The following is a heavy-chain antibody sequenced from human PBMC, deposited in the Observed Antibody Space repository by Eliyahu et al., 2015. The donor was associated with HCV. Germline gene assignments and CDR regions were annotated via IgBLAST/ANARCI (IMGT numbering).Heavy chain of an antibody. CDR3: ARDGRYCTNGVCYTSFDY. V-gene: IGHV1-69*04. J-gene: IGHJ4*02. D-gene: IGHD2-8*01. CDR2: IIPILGIA. CDR1: GGTFSSYT. Sequence: EVKKPGSSVXVSCKASGGTFSSYTISWVRQAPGQGLEWMGRIIPILGIANYAQKFQGRVTITADKSTSTAYMELSSLRSEDTAVYYCARDGRYCTNGVCYTSFDYWGQGTLVTVSS.